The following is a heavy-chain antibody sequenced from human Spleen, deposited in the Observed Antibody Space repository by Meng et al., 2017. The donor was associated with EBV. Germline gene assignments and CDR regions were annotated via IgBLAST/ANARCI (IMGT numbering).Heavy chain of an antibody. J-gene: IGHJ4*02. CDR3: ARVPSSDGDPYYFDF. Sequence: QVQLVHSGDEVKKPGASVKVSCKASGYTFTSYFCSWVRQAPGQGLEWMGWISANNGNTHYAQKFQGRVTMTTDTSTSTAYMELRTLTSDDTAMYFCARVPSSDGDPYYFDFWGQGTLVTVSS. CDR1: GYTFTSYF. V-gene: IGHV1-18*01. CDR2: ISANNGNT. D-gene: IGHD6-19*01.